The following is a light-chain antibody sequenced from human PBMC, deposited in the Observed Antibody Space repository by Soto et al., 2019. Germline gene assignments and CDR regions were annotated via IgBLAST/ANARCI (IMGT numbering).Light chain of an antibody. Sequence: IQMTQSPSSLSASVGDRVTIACRPSQSVITYLNWYQQTPGKAPKLLIYDASRLQSGVPSRFTGSGSGTEFTLTISSVQPEDFGSYYCQQSYSTLHTFGQGTRLEIK. V-gene: IGKV1-39*01. CDR2: DAS. CDR3: QQSYSTLHT. CDR1: QSVITY. J-gene: IGKJ5*01.